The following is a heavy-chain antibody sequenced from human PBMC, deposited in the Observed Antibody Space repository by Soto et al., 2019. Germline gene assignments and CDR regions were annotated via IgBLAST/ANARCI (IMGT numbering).Heavy chain of an antibody. CDR3: TRDLNGGNPFDY. V-gene: IGHV1-3*01. CDR1: GYTLTNYA. Sequence: QVQLVQSGAEVKKPGASVRVSCKPSGYTLTNYAIQWVRQAAGQRLGWLGWIDPGSGKATYSQKFQGRIIITRDNSASTFYMDLSSLTSEDTAVYFCTRDLNGGNPFDYWGQGALVTVSS. D-gene: IGHD2-8*01. CDR2: IDPGSGKA. J-gene: IGHJ4*02.